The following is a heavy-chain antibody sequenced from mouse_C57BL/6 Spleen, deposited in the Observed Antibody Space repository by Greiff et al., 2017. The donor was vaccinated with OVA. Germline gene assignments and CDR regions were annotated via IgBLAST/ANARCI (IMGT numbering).Heavy chain of an antibody. CDR1: GFTFSDYY. Sequence: EVHLVESEGGLVQPGSSMKLSCTASGFTFSDYYMAWVRQVPEKGLEWVANINYDGSSTYYLDSLKSRFIISRDNAKNILYLQMSSLKSEDTATDYCAREEGGYYWYFDVWGTGTTVTVSS. D-gene: IGHD2-2*01. CDR2: INYDGSST. J-gene: IGHJ1*03. V-gene: IGHV5-16*01. CDR3: AREEGGYYWYFDV.